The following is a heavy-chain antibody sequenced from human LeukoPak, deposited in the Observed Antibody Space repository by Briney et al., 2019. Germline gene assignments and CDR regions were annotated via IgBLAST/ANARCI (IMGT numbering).Heavy chain of an antibody. Sequence: SETLSLTCTVSGGSISSYYWSWIRQPAGKGLEWIGRIYTSGSTNYNPSLKSRVTMSVDTSKNQFSLKLSSVTAADTAVYYCAREGVYDILTGYQYYFDYWGQGTLVTVSS. J-gene: IGHJ4*02. D-gene: IGHD3-9*01. CDR3: AREGVYDILTGYQYYFDY. CDR1: GGSISSYY. V-gene: IGHV4-4*07. CDR2: IYTSGST.